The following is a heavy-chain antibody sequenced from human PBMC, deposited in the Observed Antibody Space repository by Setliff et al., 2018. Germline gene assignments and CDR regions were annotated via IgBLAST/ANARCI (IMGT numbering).Heavy chain of an antibody. Sequence: SETLSLTCTVSGGSISSGSYYWSWIRQPAGKGLELVGRIYSRGSTNYNPSLKSRVTVSLDTSKNQFSLKLSAVTAADTAVYDCARLGGSSGSGGFYYYYYYMDVWGKGTTVTVSS. V-gene: IGHV4-61*02. J-gene: IGHJ6*03. CDR2: IYSRGST. CDR3: ARLGGSSGSGGFYYYYYYMDV. CDR1: GGSISSGSYY. D-gene: IGHD3-22*01.